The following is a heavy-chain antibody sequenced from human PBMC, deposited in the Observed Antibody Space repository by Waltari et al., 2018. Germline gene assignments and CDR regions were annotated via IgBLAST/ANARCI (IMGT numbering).Heavy chain of an antibody. CDR2: IFYRGGT. D-gene: IGHD6-19*01. V-gene: IGHV4-39*01. Sequence: QLQLQESGPGLVKPSETLSLTCTVSGGSISSSSYYWGWIRPPPGKGLEWIGSIFYRGGTYDNRSLKSRVTISVDTSKNQFSLKLSSVTAADTAVDYCARESGGGKQWLVNAFDIWGQGTMVTVSS. J-gene: IGHJ3*02. CDR3: ARESGGGKQWLVNAFDI. CDR1: GGSISSSSYY.